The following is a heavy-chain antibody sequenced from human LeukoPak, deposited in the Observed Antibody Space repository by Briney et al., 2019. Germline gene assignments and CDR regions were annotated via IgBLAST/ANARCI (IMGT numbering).Heavy chain of an antibody. Sequence: GASVKVSCKASGGTFSSYAISWVRQAPGQGLEWMGGIIPIFGTANYAQKFQGSVTITADESTSTAYMELSSLRSEDTAVYYCARVAYYYGSGSYPFDYWGQGTLVTVSS. CDR3: ARVAYYYGSGSYPFDY. D-gene: IGHD3-10*01. V-gene: IGHV1-69*13. J-gene: IGHJ4*02. CDR2: IIPIFGTA. CDR1: GGTFSSYA.